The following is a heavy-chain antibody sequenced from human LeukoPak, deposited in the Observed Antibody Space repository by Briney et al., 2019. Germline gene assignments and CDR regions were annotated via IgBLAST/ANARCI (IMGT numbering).Heavy chain of an antibody. CDR1: GFTFSSYG. CDR2: IWYDGSNK. J-gene: IGHJ3*02. D-gene: IGHD6-19*01. V-gene: IGHV3-33*01. Sequence: PGRSLRLSCAASGFTFSSYGMHWVRQAPGKGLEWVAVIWYDGSNKYYADSVKGRFTISRDNSKNTLYLQMNSLRAEDKAVYYCARGRIAVAGNDAFDIWGQGTMVTVSS. CDR3: ARGRIAVAGNDAFDI.